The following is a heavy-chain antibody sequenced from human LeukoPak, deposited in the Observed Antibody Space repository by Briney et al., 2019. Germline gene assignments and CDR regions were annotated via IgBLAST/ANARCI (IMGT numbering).Heavy chain of an antibody. CDR3: ASVGNYYYGSGSYYNFDY. CDR2: ISSSSSYI. J-gene: IGHJ4*02. CDR1: EFTFSSYS. V-gene: IGHV3-21*01. D-gene: IGHD3-10*01. Sequence: AESLRLSCAASEFTFSSYSMNWVRQAPGKGLEWVSSISSSSSYIYYADSVKGRFTISRDNTKNSLYLQMNSLRAEDTAVYYCASVGNYYYGSGSYYNFDYWGQGTLVTVSS.